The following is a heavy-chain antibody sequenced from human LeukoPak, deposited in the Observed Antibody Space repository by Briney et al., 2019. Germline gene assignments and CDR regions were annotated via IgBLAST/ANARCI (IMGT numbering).Heavy chain of an antibody. Sequence: RASVKVSCKASGYTFTSYGISWVRQAPGQGLEWMGWISAYNGNTNYAQKLQGRVTMTTDTSTSTAYMELRSLRSDDTAVYYCARDFDGTEGDAFDIWGQGTMVTVSS. CDR2: ISAYNGNT. V-gene: IGHV1-18*01. J-gene: IGHJ3*02. D-gene: IGHD3-9*01. CDR3: ARDFDGTEGDAFDI. CDR1: GYTFTSYG.